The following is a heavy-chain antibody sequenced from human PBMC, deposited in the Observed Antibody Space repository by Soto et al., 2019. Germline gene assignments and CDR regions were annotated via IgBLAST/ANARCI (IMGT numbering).Heavy chain of an antibody. D-gene: IGHD3-22*01. CDR3: ARGNYYYDSSGSSGAFDI. J-gene: IGHJ3*02. CDR2: IYHSGST. Sequence: SETLSLTCAVSGGSISSGGYSWSWIRQPPGKGLEWIGYIYHSGSTYYNPSLKSRVTISVDRSKNQFSLKLSSMTAADTAVYYCARGNYYYDSSGSSGAFDIWGQGTTVTVSS. V-gene: IGHV4-30-2*01. CDR1: GGSISSGGYS.